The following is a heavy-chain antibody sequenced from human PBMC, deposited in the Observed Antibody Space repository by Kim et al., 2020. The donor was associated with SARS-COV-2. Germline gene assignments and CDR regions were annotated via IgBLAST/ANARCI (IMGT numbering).Heavy chain of an antibody. V-gene: IGHV1-2*06. CDR1: GYTFTGYY. Sequence: ASVKVSCKASGYTFTGYYMHWVRQAPGQGLEWMGRINPNSGGTNYVQKFQGRVTMTRDTSISTAYMELSRLRSDDTAVYYCARAYYDYVWGSYRFDYWGQGTLVTVSS. CDR2: INPNSGGT. CDR3: ARAYYDYVWGSYRFDY. J-gene: IGHJ4*02. D-gene: IGHD3-16*02.